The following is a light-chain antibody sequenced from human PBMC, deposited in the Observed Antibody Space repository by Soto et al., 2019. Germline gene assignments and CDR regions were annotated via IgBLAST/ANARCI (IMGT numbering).Light chain of an antibody. CDR2: WAS. CDR3: QHYHSIPWT. CDR1: QSVLSRSNNKNC. V-gene: IGKV4-1*01. J-gene: IGKJ1*01. Sequence: DIVMTQSPESLAVSLGERATINCKSSQSVLSRSNNKNCLSWYQQKSGQPPKLLIYWASARESGVPDRVSGSGSETDFTLTISSLQAEDVAEYYGQHYHSIPWTFGQGTRVEIK.